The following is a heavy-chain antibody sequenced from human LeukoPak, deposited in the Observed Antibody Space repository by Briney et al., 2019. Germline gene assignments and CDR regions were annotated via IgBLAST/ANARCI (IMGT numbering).Heavy chain of an antibody. CDR1: GGSISGYY. CDR3: ARSLPATVAGANWYDP. D-gene: IGHD6-13*01. CDR2: MYYSGST. V-gene: IGHV4-59*01. J-gene: IGHJ5*02. Sequence: SETLSLTCSVSGGSISGYYWNWIRQPPGKGLEWIGYMYYSGSTNYNPSLRSQVSMSADTSRNQLSLKLTSVTAADTAVYYCARSLPATVAGANWYDPWGQGTLVTVSS.